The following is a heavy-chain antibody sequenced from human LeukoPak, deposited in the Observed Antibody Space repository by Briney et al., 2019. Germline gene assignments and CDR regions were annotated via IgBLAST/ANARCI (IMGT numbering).Heavy chain of an antibody. CDR2: ISSSSSTI. J-gene: IGHJ4*02. Sequence: GGSLRLSCAASGFTFSSYSMNWVRQAPGRGLEWVSYISSSSSTIYYADSLKGRFTTSRDDAENSLYLQMNSLRAEDTAVYYCAGDSSVTAAPIDYWGQGTLVTVSS. D-gene: IGHD2-2*01. V-gene: IGHV3-48*01. CDR1: GFTFSSYS. CDR3: AGDSSVTAAPIDY.